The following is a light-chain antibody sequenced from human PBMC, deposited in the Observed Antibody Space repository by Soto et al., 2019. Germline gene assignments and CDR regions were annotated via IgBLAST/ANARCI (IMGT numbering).Light chain of an antibody. J-gene: IGKJ2*01. CDR1: QSVSSN. V-gene: IGKV3-15*01. CDR2: GAS. CDR3: QQYNNWPPYT. Sequence: EIVMTQSPATLSVSPGERATLSCRASQSVSSNLAWYQQKPGQAPRLLIYGASTRATGIPARFSGSGSGTEFSLTISSLQSEDFAVYDCQQYNNWPPYTFAQGTKREIK.